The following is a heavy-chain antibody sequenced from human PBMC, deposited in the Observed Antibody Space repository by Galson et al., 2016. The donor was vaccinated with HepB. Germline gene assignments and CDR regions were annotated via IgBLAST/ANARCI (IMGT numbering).Heavy chain of an antibody. D-gene: IGHD3-16*01. CDR3: ARDDYFRLGY. CDR2: INTDGTST. V-gene: IGHV3-74*01. J-gene: IGHJ4*02. Sequence: RQAPGKGLLWVSRINTDGTSTTYADSVKGRFTISRDNAKNTLYLQMNSLRDEDTAVYYCARDDYFRLGYWGQGTLVTVSS.